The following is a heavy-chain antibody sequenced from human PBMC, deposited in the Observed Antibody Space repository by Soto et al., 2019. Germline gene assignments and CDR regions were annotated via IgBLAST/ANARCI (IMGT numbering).Heavy chain of an antibody. Sequence: QVQLQESGPGLVKPSETLSLTCSVSGGSISSYYWSWIRQPPGKGLEWIGYIYYSGSTNYNPSLKSRDTISVDTSKNQFSLKLSSVTVADTAVYYCARVTGGDFWSGYEAKTYYYYYMDVWGKGTTVTVSS. D-gene: IGHD3-3*01. CDR3: ARVTGGDFWSGYEAKTYYYYYMDV. CDR2: IYYSGST. V-gene: IGHV4-59*01. CDR1: GGSISSYY. J-gene: IGHJ6*03.